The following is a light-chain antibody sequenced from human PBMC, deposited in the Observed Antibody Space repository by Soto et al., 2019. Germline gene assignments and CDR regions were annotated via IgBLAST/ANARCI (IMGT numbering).Light chain of an antibody. CDR2: GAS. CDR3: HHYGNSPPNT. Sequence: EIVLTQSPGTLSLSPGERATLSCRASQSVSSNYLAWYQQRPGQAPRVLIYGASSRATGIPDRFSGSGSGXDFTLTISRLEPEDFAVYFCHHYGNSPPNTFGQGTKVEIK. J-gene: IGKJ2*01. CDR1: QSVSSNY. V-gene: IGKV3-20*01.